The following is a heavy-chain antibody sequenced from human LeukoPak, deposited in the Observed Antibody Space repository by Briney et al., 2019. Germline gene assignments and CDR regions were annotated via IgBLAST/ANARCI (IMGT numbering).Heavy chain of an antibody. V-gene: IGHV4-34*01. CDR1: GGSFSGYY. Sequence: SETLSLTCGVYGGSFSGYYWNWIRQSPGKGLEWIGEINHSGSTNYNPSLKSRVTISVDTSKNQFSLKLSSVTAADTAVYYCARGGIAARATFDYWGQGTLVTVSS. CDR3: ARGGIAARATFDY. J-gene: IGHJ4*02. CDR2: INHSGST. D-gene: IGHD6-6*01.